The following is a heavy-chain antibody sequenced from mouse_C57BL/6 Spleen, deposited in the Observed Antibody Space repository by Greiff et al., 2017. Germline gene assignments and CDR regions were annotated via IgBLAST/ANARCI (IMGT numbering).Heavy chain of an antibody. V-gene: IGHV7-3*01. CDR2: IRNKANGYTT. J-gene: IGHJ2*01. D-gene: IGHD2-5*01. Sequence: EVKLQESGGGLVQPGGSLSLSCAASGFTFTDYYMSWVRQPPGKALEWLGFIRNKANGYTTEYSASVKGRFTISRDNSQSILYLQMNALRAEDSATYYCARVHYSIDYWGQGTTLTVSS. CDR1: GFTFTDYY. CDR3: ARVHYSIDY.